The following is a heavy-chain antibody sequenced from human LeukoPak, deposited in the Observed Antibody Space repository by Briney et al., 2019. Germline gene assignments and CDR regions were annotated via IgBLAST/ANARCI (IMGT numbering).Heavy chain of an antibody. CDR2: INHSGST. CDR3: ARVNGDSGDPDQYRTYYSDY. V-gene: IGHV4-34*01. CDR1: GGSFSGYY. Sequence: SETLSLTCAVYGGSFSGYYWSWIRQPPGKGLEWIGEINHSGSTNYNPSLKSRVTISVDTSKNQFSLKLSSVTAADTAVYYCARVNGDSGDPDQYRTYYSDYWGQGTLVTVSS. D-gene: IGHD7-27*01. J-gene: IGHJ4*02.